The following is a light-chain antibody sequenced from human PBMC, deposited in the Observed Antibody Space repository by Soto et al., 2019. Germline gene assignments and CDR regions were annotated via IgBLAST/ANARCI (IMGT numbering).Light chain of an antibody. CDR2: DTS. CDR3: AAWDESLNGPA. Sequence: ALTQPQTKCWKAGQRVTLSSSVTCSNIGINDVHWYRQLSVTATQILIYDTSQRATGVPDRFSGSRSGTSASLVISGLQTEDEADYPCAAWDESLNGPAFGGGTK. V-gene: IGLV1-44*01. J-gene: IGLJ2*01. CDR1: CSNIGIND.